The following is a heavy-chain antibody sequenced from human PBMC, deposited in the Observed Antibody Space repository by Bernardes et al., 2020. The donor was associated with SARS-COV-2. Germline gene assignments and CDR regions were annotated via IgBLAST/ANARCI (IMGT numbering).Heavy chain of an antibody. Sequence: SGPTLLKPTQTLTLTCTFSGFSLSTSGMRVSWIRQPPGKALEWLARIDWDDDKFYSTSLKTRLTISKDTSKNQVVLTMTNMDPVDTATYYCARTYYDILTGYLSAFDIWGQGTMVTVSS. J-gene: IGHJ3*02. CDR3: ARTYYDILTGYLSAFDI. CDR2: IDWDDDK. V-gene: IGHV2-70*04. D-gene: IGHD3-9*01. CDR1: GFSLSTSGMR.